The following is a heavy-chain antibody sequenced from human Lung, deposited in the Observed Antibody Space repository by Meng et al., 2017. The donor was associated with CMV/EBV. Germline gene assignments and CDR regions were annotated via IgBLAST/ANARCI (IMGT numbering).Heavy chain of an antibody. CDR2: VNAGNGNT. D-gene: IGHD4-23*01. V-gene: IGHV1-3*01. CDR3: ASERWGSGYLDP. CDR1: GHPFSNYA. Sequence: VKRVESGADVGKPGASVDVSCKASGHPFSNYAMHWVRQAPGQRLEWMGLVNAGNGNTRYSQKFQGRVTISRDTSASTVYMELSSLTSEDTAVYYCASERWGSGYLDPWGRGSLVTVSS. J-gene: IGHJ2*01.